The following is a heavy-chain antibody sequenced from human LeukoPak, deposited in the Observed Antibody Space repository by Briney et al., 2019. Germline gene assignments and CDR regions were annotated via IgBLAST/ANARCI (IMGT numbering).Heavy chain of an antibody. Sequence: ASVKVSCKASGYTFTSYGISWVRQAPGQGPEWMGWISAYNGNTNYAQKLQGRVTMTTDTSTSTAYMELRSLRSDDTAVYYCASSDYVWGSYRPTVFDYWGQGTLVTVSS. CDR1: GYTFTSYG. D-gene: IGHD3-16*02. V-gene: IGHV1-18*01. CDR2: ISAYNGNT. J-gene: IGHJ4*02. CDR3: ASSDYVWGSYRPTVFDY.